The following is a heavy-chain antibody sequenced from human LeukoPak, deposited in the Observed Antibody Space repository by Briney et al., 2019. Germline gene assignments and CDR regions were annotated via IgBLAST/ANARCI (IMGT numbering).Heavy chain of an antibody. CDR2: ISTDGSQT. CDR1: GFTFSNYW. CDR3: VRSLRSADF. V-gene: IGHV3-74*01. Sequence: QSGGSLRLSCEASGFTFSNYWMHWVRQAPGKGLMWVSQISTDGSQTFHADSVKGRFTISRDNAKNTLFLQMDSLRPEDTAVYYCVRSLRSADFWGQGTLVTVSS. J-gene: IGHJ4*02.